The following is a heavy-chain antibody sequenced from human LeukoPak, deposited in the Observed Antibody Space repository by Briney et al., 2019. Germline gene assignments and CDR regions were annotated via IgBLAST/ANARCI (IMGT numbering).Heavy chain of an antibody. J-gene: IGHJ6*02. CDR3: ASRDKGYYYGMDV. CDR1: GFTVSSNY. V-gene: IGHV3-66*01. CDR2: IYSGGNT. Sequence: GGSLRLSCAASGFTVSSNYMSWVRQAPGKGLEWVSLIYSGGNTYYADSVKGRFTISRDNSKNTLYLQVNSLRAEDTAVYYCASRDKGYYYGMDVWGQGTTVTVSS. D-gene: IGHD5-24*01.